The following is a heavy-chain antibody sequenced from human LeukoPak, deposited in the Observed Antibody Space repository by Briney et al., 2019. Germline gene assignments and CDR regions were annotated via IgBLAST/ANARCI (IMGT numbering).Heavy chain of an antibody. Sequence: ASVTLSCTASGYTFTNYNISWVRQAPGQGLEWMGWINTYKGDTLYAQKLQGRVTMTADTSTNTAYMELRSLRFDDTAVYYCAREAGYGSSSQYFDYWGQGTLVTVSS. CDR2: INTYKGDT. J-gene: IGHJ4*02. CDR1: GYTFTNYN. V-gene: IGHV1-18*01. CDR3: AREAGYGSSSQYFDY. D-gene: IGHD6-6*01.